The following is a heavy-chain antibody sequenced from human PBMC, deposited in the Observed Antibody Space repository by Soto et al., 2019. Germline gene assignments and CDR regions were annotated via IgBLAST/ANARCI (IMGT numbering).Heavy chain of an antibody. D-gene: IGHD3-10*01. Sequence: ASVKVSCKASGYTFTSYYMHWVRQAPGQGLEWMGIINPSGGSTSYARKFQGRVTMTRDTSTSTVYMELSSLRSEDTAVYYCARVVAGELLIDYWGQGTLVTVSS. CDR2: INPSGGST. CDR3: ARVVAGELLIDY. V-gene: IGHV1-46*01. CDR1: GYTFTSYY. J-gene: IGHJ4*02.